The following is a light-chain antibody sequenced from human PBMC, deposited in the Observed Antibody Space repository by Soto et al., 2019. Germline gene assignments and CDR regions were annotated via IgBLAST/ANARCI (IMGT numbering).Light chain of an antibody. J-gene: IGLJ3*02. Sequence: QSVLTQPASVSGSPGQLITISCTGTSSDVGGYNYDSWCQQHPGKAPKLMIYEVSSRTSGISNRFSDSKSGNTASLTISGLQAEAEADYYCSSYTSSNFWVFGEGTQLTVL. CDR3: SSYTSSNFWV. CDR2: EVS. V-gene: IGLV2-14*01. CDR1: SSDVGGYNY.